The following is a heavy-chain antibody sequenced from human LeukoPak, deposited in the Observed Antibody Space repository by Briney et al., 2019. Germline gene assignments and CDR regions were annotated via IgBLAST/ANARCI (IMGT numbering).Heavy chain of an antibody. D-gene: IGHD5-18*01. V-gene: IGHV1-8*01. CDR2: MNPNSGNT. J-gene: IGHJ4*02. CDR1: GYTFTSYD. Sequence: ASVKVSCKASGYTFTSYDINWVRQATGQGLEWMGWMNPNSGNTGYAQKFQGRVTMTRNTSISTAYMELSSLRSEDTAVYYCARGRRGYSYGYREYYFVYWGQGTLVTVSS. CDR3: ARGRRGYSYGYREYYFVY.